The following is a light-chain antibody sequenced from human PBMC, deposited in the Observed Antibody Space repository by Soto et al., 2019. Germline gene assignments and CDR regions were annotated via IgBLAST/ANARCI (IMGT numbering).Light chain of an antibody. CDR2: DAS. Sequence: EIVLTQSPATLSLSPGERATLSCRASHSVSSSLAWYQQKPGQAPRLLSYDASNRATGIPARFSGIGSGTDCTITSSSLEPEDFAVYYCQQRSNWPPLTFGGGTKVEIK. V-gene: IGKV3-11*01. J-gene: IGKJ4*01. CDR3: QQRSNWPPLT. CDR1: HSVSSS.